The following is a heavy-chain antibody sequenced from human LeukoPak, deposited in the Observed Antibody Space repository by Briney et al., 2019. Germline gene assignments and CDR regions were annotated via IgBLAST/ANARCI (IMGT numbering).Heavy chain of an antibody. J-gene: IGHJ4*02. CDR1: GLAFRSYA. V-gene: IGHV3-23*01. Sequence: GGSLGLSCVASGLAFRSYAMNWVRQAPGKGLEWVSTISVSSGTFYADSVKGRFTTSRDNSMNTLYLQMTGLRADDTAEYYWADYGVAGVRSSSYWGQGTLVTVSS. D-gene: IGHD3-10*01. CDR3: ADYGVAGVRSSSY. CDR2: ISVSSGT.